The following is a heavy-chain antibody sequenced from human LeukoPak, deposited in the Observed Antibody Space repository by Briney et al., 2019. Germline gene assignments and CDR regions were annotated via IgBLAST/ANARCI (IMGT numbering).Heavy chain of an antibody. CDR1: GFTFSSSS. V-gene: IGHV3-30-3*01. Sequence: AGSMRLASAADGFTFSSSSMHWVRQAPGKVLEWVAVISYDGSNNYYRDSVKGRFSISRENYKYTLYLQMDSLRAEDTAVYYCARGGRYCSSTSCYSWFDPWGQGTLVTVSS. CDR2: ISYDGSNN. J-gene: IGHJ5*02. D-gene: IGHD2-2*01. CDR3: ARGGRYCSSTSCYSWFDP.